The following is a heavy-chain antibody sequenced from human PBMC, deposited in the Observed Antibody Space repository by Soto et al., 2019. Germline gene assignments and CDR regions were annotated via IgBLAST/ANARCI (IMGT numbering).Heavy chain of an antibody. V-gene: IGHV3-9*01. CDR1: GFTFDDYA. CDR2: ISRNSGSI. D-gene: IGHD3-10*01. CDR3: AKDKPRGSGSYYDYYYYMDV. Sequence: GGSLRLSCAASGFTFDDYAMHWVRQAPGKGLEWVSGISRNSGSIGYADSVKGRFTISRDNAKNSLYLQMNSLRAEDTALYYCAKDKPRGSGSYYDYYYYMDVWGKGTTVTVSS. J-gene: IGHJ6*03.